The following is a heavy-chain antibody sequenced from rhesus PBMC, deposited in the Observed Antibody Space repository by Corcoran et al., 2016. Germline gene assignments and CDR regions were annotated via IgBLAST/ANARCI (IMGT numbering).Heavy chain of an antibody. D-gene: IGHD6-43*01. V-gene: IGHV4-106*01. J-gene: IGHJ4*01. CDR1: GGSISDDYY. CDR2: TIGSGRGT. CDR3: ARDRPYSSSYDY. Sequence: QVQLQESGPGLVKPSETLSLTCAVSGGSISDDYYWSWIRQPPGKGLEWIGYTIGSGRGTNDNPSLKNRVTISIATSKNQFSLKLSSVTAADTAVYYCARDRPYSSSYDYWGQGVLVTVSS.